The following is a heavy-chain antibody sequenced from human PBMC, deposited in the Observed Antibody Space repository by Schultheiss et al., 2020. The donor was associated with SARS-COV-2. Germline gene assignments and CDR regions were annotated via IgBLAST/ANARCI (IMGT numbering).Heavy chain of an antibody. V-gene: IGHV3-33*05. J-gene: IGHJ4*02. Sequence: GESLKISCAASGFIFTSYGMHWVRQAPGKGLEWVALLSYDGGNKLYADSVKGRFTISRDNSKNTLYLQMNSLRAEDTAVYYCAREDYGDYGVVDYWGQGTLVTVSS. CDR1: GFIFTSYG. CDR3: AREDYGDYGVVDY. D-gene: IGHD4-17*01. CDR2: LSYDGGNK.